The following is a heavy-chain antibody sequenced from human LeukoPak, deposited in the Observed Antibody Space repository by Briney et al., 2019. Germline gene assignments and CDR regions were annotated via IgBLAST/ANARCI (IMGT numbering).Heavy chain of an antibody. Sequence: HSGGSLRLSCAASGFTFSSYGMSWVRQAPGKGLEWVSAISGSGGSTYYADSVKGRFTISRDNSKNTLYLQMNSLRAEDTAVYYCAKELSSSISIRYFDYWGQGTLVTVSS. CDR1: GFTFSSYG. CDR3: AKELSSSISIRYFDY. CDR2: ISGSGGST. D-gene: IGHD6-6*01. J-gene: IGHJ4*02. V-gene: IGHV3-23*01.